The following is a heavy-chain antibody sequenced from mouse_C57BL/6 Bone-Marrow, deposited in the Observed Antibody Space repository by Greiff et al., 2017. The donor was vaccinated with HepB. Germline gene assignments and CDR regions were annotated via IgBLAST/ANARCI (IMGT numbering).Heavy chain of an antibody. D-gene: IGHD1-1*01. J-gene: IGHJ3*01. CDR2: INPNNGGT. CDR3: ARTGYYGSSWFAY. CDR1: GYTFTSYW. Sequence: VQLQQPGAELVKPGASVKLSCKASGYTFTSYWMHWVKQSHGKSLEWIGYINPNNGGTSYNQKFKGKATLTVNKSSSTAYMELRSLTSEDSAVYYCARTGYYGSSWFAYWGQGTLVTVSA. V-gene: IGHV1-22*01.